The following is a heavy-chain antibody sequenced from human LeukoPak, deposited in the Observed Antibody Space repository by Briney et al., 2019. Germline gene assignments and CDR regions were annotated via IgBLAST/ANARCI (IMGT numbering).Heavy chain of an antibody. CDR2: MNPNSGNT. CDR3: ARRNARDIVVVPAATTHYYGMDV. V-gene: IGHV1-8*02. Sequence: GASVKVSCKASGYTFTGYYMHWVRQATGQGLEWMGWMNPNSGNTGFVQKFQGRVTMTRNTSISTAYMELSSLRSEDTAVYYCARRNARDIVVVPAATTHYYGMDVWGQGTTVTVSS. D-gene: IGHD2-2*01. CDR1: GYTFTGYY. J-gene: IGHJ6*02.